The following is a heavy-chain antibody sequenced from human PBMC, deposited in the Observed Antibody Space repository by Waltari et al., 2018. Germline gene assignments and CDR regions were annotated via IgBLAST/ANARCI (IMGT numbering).Heavy chain of an antibody. Sequence: QVQLQESGPGLVKPSETLSLTCTVSGGSISSHYWSWIRQPPGKGLEWIGYIYYSGSTNYNPSLKSRVTISVDTSKNQCSLKLSSVTAADTAVYYCAREESGSFDYWGQGTLVTVSS. V-gene: IGHV4-59*11. D-gene: IGHD5-12*01. CDR1: GGSISSHY. CDR2: IYYSGST. J-gene: IGHJ4*02. CDR3: AREESGSFDY.